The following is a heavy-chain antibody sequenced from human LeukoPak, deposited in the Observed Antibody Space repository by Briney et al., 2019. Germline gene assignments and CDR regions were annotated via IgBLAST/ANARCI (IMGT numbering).Heavy chain of an antibody. CDR3: ARDLDYYDSSGYLVY. D-gene: IGHD3-22*01. J-gene: IGHJ4*02. CDR2: INPSGGST. Sequence: ASVKVSCKASGYTFTSYYMHWVRQAPGQGLEWMGIINPSGGSTSYAQKFQDRVTMTRDTSTSTVYMELSSLRSEDTAVYYCARDLDYYDSSGYLVYWGQGTLVTVSS. CDR1: GYTFTSYY. V-gene: IGHV1-46*01.